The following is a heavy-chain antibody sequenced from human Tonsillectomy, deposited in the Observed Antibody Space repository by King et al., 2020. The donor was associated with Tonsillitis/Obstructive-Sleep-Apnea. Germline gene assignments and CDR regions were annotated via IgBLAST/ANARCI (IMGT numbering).Heavy chain of an antibody. CDR2: ISGGGTNT. V-gene: IGHV3-43*02. Sequence: VQLVESGGGVVQPGGSLRLSCAASGFTFDDYAMYWVRQAPGKGLEWVSLISGGGTNTYYADSVKGRFTISRDNSKNSLYLQMNSLRTEDTALYYCGKSSSWYPLQYWGQGTLVTVSS. CDR1: GFTFDDYA. D-gene: IGHD6-13*01. CDR3: GKSSSWYPLQY. J-gene: IGHJ4*02.